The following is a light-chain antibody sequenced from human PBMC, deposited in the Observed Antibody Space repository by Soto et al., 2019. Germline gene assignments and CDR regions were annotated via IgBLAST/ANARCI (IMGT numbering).Light chain of an antibody. J-gene: IGKJ1*01. CDR2: AAS. CDR1: QTINNY. V-gene: IGKV1-39*01. Sequence: DIPMTQSPSSLSAAVGDRVVITCRASQTINNYLNWYQQKPGKPPNLLIYAASTLQSGVPSRFSGSGSGADFTLTISSLQPEDFAVYYCQQTLSTLSWMFGHGTKVEIK. CDR3: QQTLSTLSWM.